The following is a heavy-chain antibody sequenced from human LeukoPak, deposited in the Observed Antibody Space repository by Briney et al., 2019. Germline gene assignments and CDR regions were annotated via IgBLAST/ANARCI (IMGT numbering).Heavy chain of an antibody. J-gene: IGHJ4*02. V-gene: IGHV4-39*07. CDR3: ARDQEGQLDY. Sequence: SETLSLTCTVSGGSISSSSYYWGWIRQPPGKGLERIGSIYYSGSTYYNPSLKSRVTISVDTSKNQFSLKLGSVTAADTAVYYCARDQEGQLDYWGQGTLVTVSS. D-gene: IGHD6-6*01. CDR1: GGSISSSSYY. CDR2: IYYSGST.